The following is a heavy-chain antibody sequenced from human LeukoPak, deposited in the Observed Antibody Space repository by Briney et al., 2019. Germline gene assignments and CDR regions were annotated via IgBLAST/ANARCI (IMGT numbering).Heavy chain of an antibody. CDR3: AREKSYGPVDY. D-gene: IGHD5-18*01. CDR2: IIPILGIA. Sequence: SVKVSCKASGGTFSSYAISWVRQAPGQGLEWMGRIIPILGIANYAQKFQGRVTITADKSTSTAYMELSSLRSEDTAVYYCAREKSYGPVDYWGQGTLVTVSS. CDR1: GGTFSSYA. V-gene: IGHV1-69*04. J-gene: IGHJ4*02.